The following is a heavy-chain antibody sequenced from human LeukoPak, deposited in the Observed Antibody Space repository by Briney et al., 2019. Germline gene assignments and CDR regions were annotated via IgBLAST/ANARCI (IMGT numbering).Heavy chain of an antibody. D-gene: IGHD3-22*01. CDR3: AKGLDSSGYSKYYFDS. CDR2: LSGSGGST. Sequence: GGSLRLSCAASGFNFNNYWMSWLRQAPGKGLEWVSALSGSGGSTYYADSVKGRFTISRDNSQNTLSLQMNSLRAEDTAVYYCAKGLDSSGYSKYYFDSWGQGTLVTVSA. CDR1: GFNFNNYW. J-gene: IGHJ4*02. V-gene: IGHV3-23*01.